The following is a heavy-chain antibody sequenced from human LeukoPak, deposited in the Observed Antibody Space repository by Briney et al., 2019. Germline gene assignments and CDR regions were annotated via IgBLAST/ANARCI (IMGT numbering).Heavy chain of an antibody. CDR2: ISSRGDST. J-gene: IGHJ4*02. CDR1: GFIFSNDA. Sequence: GGSLRLSCEASGFIFSNDAMSWVRQVPGRGLEWVSTISSRGDSTYVADSVKGRFTISRDNSKNSLYLQMNTVRAEDTAVYYCVKGPRPDITVAHTVENWGQGTLVTVSS. V-gene: IGHV3-23*01. CDR3: VKGPRPDITVAHTVEN. D-gene: IGHD6-19*01.